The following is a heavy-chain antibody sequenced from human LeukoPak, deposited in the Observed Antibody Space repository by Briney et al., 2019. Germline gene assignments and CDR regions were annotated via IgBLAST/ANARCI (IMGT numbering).Heavy chain of an antibody. D-gene: IGHD4-17*01. J-gene: IGHJ3*02. V-gene: IGHV3-9*03. CDR2: ISWNSGSI. CDR1: GSTFGDYA. Sequence: PGGSLRLSCAASGSTFGDYAMHWVRQAPGRGLEWVSGISWNSGSIGYADSVKGRFTISRDNAKNSLYLQMNSLRAEDMALYYCAKQGYGDSRAAFDIWRQGTMVTVSS. CDR3: AKQGYGDSRAAFDI.